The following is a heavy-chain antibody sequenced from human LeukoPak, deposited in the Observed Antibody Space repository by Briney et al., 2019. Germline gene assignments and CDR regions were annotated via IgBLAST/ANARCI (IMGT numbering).Heavy chain of an antibody. V-gene: IGHV5-51*01. Sequence: GESLKISCKGSGYSFTSYWIGWVRQMPGKGLEWMGIIYPGDSDTRYCPSFQGQVTISADKSISTAYLQWSSLKASDTAMYYCARQRYSGYDRSGFDYWGQGTLVTVSS. CDR3: ARQRYSGYDRSGFDY. CDR2: IYPGDSDT. J-gene: IGHJ4*02. CDR1: GYSFTSYW. D-gene: IGHD5-12*01.